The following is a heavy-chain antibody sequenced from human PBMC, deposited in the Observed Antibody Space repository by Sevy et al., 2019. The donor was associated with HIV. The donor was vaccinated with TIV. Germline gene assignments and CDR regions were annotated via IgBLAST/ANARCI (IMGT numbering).Heavy chain of an antibody. J-gene: IGHJ4*01. CDR1: GDSVSGSS. Sequence: SETLSLFCSVSGDSVSGSSWSWIRQPPGKGLEWIGNIFERGNTNYYPSLKTRATISVDTSKNQFSLQLASVAAADTAVYYCARLNFWTGYYPAMYYFDTWGRGTLVTVSS. D-gene: IGHD3-3*01. CDR2: IFERGNT. V-gene: IGHV4-59*08. CDR3: ARLNFWTGYYPAMYYFDT.